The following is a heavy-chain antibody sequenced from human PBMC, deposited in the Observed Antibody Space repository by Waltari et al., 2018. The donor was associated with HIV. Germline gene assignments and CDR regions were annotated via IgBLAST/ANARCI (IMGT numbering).Heavy chain of an antibody. V-gene: IGHV1-69*01. CDR2: VIPMVGAA. J-gene: IGHJ6*02. CDR1: GGTFNRYS. Sequence: QVQLVQSGAEVKKPGSSVKVSCKASGGTFNRYSMRWVRQAPGQGLEWMGGVIPMVGAANYAQEFQGRVTLTADESTSVVYMELGSLRSEDTAVYYCAREGFGNFNPGMDVWGQGTTVTVSS. CDR3: AREGFGNFNPGMDV. D-gene: IGHD3-10*01.